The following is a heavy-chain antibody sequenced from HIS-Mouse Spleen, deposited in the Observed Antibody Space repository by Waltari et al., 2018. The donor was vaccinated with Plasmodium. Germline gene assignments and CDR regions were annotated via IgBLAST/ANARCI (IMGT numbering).Heavy chain of an antibody. V-gene: IGHV4-39*07. CDR2: IYYSGST. D-gene: IGHD3-16*01. CDR1: GGSISSSSYY. CDR3: ARGRGACFDY. Sequence: QLQLQESGPGLVKPSETLSLTCTVSGGSISSSSYYWGWIRQPPGKGLEWIGSIYYSGSTDDNPARKSRVTISVDTSKNQFSLKLRSVTAADTAVYYCARGRGACFDYWGQGTLVTVSS. J-gene: IGHJ4*02.